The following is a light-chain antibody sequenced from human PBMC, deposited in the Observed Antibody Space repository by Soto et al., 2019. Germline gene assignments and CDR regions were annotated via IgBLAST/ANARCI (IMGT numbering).Light chain of an antibody. V-gene: IGKV3-11*01. J-gene: IGKJ1*01. CDR3: QQYNSYRWT. Sequence: EIVLTQSPATLSLSPGERATLSGRASPRVSSYLAWYQQKPGQAHRLLIYDASNRATGIPARFSGSGSGTEFTLTISSLQPDDFATYYCQQYNSYRWTVGQGTKVDIK. CDR2: DAS. CDR1: PRVSSY.